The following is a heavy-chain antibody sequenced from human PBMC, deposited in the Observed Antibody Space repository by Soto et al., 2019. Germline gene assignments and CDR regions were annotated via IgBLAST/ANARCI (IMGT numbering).Heavy chain of an antibody. CDR2: ISYDGSNK. V-gene: IGHV3-30*03. CDR3: ATDYGGNSHGIFDY. J-gene: IGHJ4*02. CDR1: GFTFSSYG. D-gene: IGHD4-17*01. Sequence: GGSLRLSCAASGFTFSSYGMHWFRQAPGKGLEWVTVISYDGSNKYYADSVKGRFTISRDNSKNTLYLQMNSLRPEDTAVYYCATDYGGNSHGIFDYWGQGTLVTVSS.